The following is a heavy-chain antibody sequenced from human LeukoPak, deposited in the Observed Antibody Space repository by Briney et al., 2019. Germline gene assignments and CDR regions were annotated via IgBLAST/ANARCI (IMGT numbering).Heavy chain of an antibody. Sequence: SETLSLTCAVYGGSFSSYYWSWIRQPPGKGLEWIGYIYYSGSTNYNPSLKSRVTISVDTSKNQFSLKLSSVTAADTAVYYCARVGKSGWSHAFDIWGQGTMVTVSS. V-gene: IGHV4-59*01. CDR2: IYYSGST. D-gene: IGHD6-19*01. J-gene: IGHJ3*02. CDR3: ARVGKSGWSHAFDI. CDR1: GGSFSSYY.